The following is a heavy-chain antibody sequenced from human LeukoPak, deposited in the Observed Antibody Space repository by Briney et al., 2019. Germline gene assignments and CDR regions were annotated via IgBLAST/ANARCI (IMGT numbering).Heavy chain of an antibody. J-gene: IGHJ6*02. Sequence: PGGSLRLSCAASGFTYSSYAMHWVRQAPGKGLEWVAVISYDGSNKYYADSVKGRFTISRDNSKNTLYLQMNSLRAEDTAVYYCARVDGDYYYYGMDVWGQGTTVTVSS. D-gene: IGHD4-17*01. V-gene: IGHV3-30-3*01. CDR1: GFTYSSYA. CDR3: ARVDGDYYYYGMDV. CDR2: ISYDGSNK.